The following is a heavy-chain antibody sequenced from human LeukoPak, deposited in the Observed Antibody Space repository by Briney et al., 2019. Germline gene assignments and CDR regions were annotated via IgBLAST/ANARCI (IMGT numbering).Heavy chain of an antibody. D-gene: IGHD3-22*01. J-gene: IGHJ6*02. CDR3: AIDRYYDSSGYYYEDYYYGMDV. CDR1: GFTFSSYA. V-gene: IGHV3-23*01. CDR2: ISGSGGST. Sequence: LAGGSLRLSCAASGFTFSSYAMSWVRQAPGKGLEWVSAISGSGGSTYYADSVKGRFTISRDNSKNTLYLQMNSLRAEETAVYYCAIDRYYDSSGYYYEDYYYGMDVWGQGTTVTVSS.